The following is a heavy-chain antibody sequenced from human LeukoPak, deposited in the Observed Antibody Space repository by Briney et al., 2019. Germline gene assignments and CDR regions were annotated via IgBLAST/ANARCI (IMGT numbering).Heavy chain of an antibody. CDR2: ISDSGGST. CDR1: GFTFSSYA. Sequence: GGSLRLSCAASGFTFSSYAMSWVRQAPGKGLEWVSAISDSGGSTYYADSVKGRFTISRDNSKNTLYLQMNSLRAEDTAVYYCAARDDGGNRTDYWGQGTLVTVSS. CDR3: AARDDGGNRTDY. D-gene: IGHD4-23*01. J-gene: IGHJ4*02. V-gene: IGHV3-23*01.